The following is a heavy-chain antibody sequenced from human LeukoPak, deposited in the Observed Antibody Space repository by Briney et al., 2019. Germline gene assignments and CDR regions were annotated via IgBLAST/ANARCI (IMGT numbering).Heavy chain of an antibody. CDR1: GFTFSSYW. CDR2: IKQDGSEK. Sequence: PGGSLRLSCAASGFTFSSYWMSWVRQAPGRGLEWVANIKQDGSEKYYVDSVKGRFTISRDNAKNSLYLQMNSLRAEDTAVYYCVRDPPGLVTLDYWGQGTLVTFSS. J-gene: IGHJ4*02. V-gene: IGHV3-7*03. D-gene: IGHD3/OR15-3a*01. CDR3: VRDPPGLVTLDY.